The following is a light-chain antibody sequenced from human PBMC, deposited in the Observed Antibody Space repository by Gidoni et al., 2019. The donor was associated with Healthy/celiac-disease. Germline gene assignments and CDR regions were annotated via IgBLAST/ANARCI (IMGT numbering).Light chain of an antibody. Sequence: EIALTQSPATLSLSPGESVTLPCRASQSVSSYLAWYQQKPGPAPRLLIYDASNRATGIPPRFSGSGSGTDFTLTISSLEPEDFAVYYCQQRSNWPRTFGQGTKVEIK. V-gene: IGKV3-11*01. CDR1: QSVSSY. CDR2: DAS. J-gene: IGKJ1*01. CDR3: QQRSNWPRT.